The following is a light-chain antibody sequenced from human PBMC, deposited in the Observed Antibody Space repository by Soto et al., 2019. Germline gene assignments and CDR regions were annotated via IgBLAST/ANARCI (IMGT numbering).Light chain of an antibody. CDR1: SSNIGSNT. CDR3: AAWDESLNGIV. Sequence: QSVLTQPPSASGTPGQRVTISCSGSSSNIGSNTVNWYQQLPGTAPKLLIYNNNQRPSGVPDRFSGSKSGTSASLAISGLQSEDEADYYCAAWDESLNGIVFGTGTKVTVL. V-gene: IGLV1-44*01. J-gene: IGLJ1*01. CDR2: NNN.